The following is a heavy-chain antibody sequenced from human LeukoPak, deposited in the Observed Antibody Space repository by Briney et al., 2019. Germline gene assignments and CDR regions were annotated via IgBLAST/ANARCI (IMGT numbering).Heavy chain of an antibody. J-gene: IGHJ4*02. D-gene: IGHD5-18*01. Sequence: GGSLRLSCAASGFTFSSYSMNWVRQAPGKGLEWVSSISSSSSYIYYADSVKGRFTISRDNAKNSLYLQMNSLRAEDTAVYYRAGGQEGYSYGLNYYFDYWGQGTLVTVSS. V-gene: IGHV3-21*01. CDR3: AGGQEGYSYGLNYYFDY. CDR2: ISSSSSYI. CDR1: GFTFSSYS.